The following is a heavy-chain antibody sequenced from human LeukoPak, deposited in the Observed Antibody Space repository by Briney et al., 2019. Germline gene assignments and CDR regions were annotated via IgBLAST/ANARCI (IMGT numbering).Heavy chain of an antibody. CDR3: ARRWNYGRNYYIDV. D-gene: IGHD1-7*01. CDR1: GGSFSNYY. CDR2: INDSGRT. J-gene: IGHJ6*03. Sequence: SETLSLTCAVYGGSFSNYYWSRIRQPPGRGLEWIGEINDSGRTNYNPSLMSRVTVSVDTSKNQFSLRLTSVTATDTAVYYCARRWNYGRNYYIDVWGNGATDSVSS. V-gene: IGHV4-34*01.